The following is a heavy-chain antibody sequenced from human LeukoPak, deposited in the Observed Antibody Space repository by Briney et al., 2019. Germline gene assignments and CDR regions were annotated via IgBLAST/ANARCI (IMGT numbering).Heavy chain of an antibody. CDR3: ARDRNWYFDH. V-gene: IGHV3-48*01. CDR2: ISSSSSRI. CDR1: GFTFRTYS. J-gene: IGHJ4*02. Sequence: GGSLRLSCAASGFTFRTYSMNWVRQAPGKGLEWISYISSSSSRIYYADSVKGRFTISRDNAKNSLYLEMNSLRAEDRAVYYCARDRNWYFDHWGQGTLVTVSS. D-gene: IGHD1-1*01.